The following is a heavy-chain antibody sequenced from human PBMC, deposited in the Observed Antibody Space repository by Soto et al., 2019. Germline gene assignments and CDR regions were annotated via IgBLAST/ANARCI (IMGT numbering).Heavy chain of an antibody. CDR2: IYYSGRT. CDR3: ARVFSDSSSFFDP. D-gene: IGHD6-13*01. Sequence: SETLSLTCTVSGGSISSGGYYWSWIRQHPGKGLEWIGYIYYSGRTYYNPSLKSRVTISVDTSKDQFSLKLSSVTAADTAVYYCARVFSDSSSFFDPWGQGTLVTVFS. CDR1: GGSISSGGYY. J-gene: IGHJ5*02. V-gene: IGHV4-31*03.